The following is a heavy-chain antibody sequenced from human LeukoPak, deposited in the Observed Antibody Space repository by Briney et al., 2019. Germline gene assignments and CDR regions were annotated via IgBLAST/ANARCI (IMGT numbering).Heavy chain of an antibody. CDR2: INAGNGNT. CDR1: GYIFTSYA. CDR3: ARYSYGRRGYGY. Sequence: ASVKVSCKASGYIFTSYAMHWVRQAPGQRLEWMGWINAGNGNTKYSQKFQGRVTITRDTSASTAYMELSSLRSEDTAVYYCARYSYGRRGYGYWGQGTLVTVSS. J-gene: IGHJ4*02. D-gene: IGHD5-18*01. V-gene: IGHV1-3*01.